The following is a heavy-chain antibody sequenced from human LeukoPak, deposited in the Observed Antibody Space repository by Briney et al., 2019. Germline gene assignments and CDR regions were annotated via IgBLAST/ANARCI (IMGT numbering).Heavy chain of an antibody. D-gene: IGHD3-9*01. Sequence: GGSLRLSCAASGFTFSSYEMNWVRQAPGKGLEWVSYISSSGTTTFYADSVKGRFTISRDNAKNSLYLQMNSLRAEDTAVYYCARELRTPYDILGRGNAFDIWGQGTMVTVSS. CDR1: GFTFSSYE. V-gene: IGHV3-48*03. CDR2: ISSSGTTT. CDR3: ARELRTPYDILGRGNAFDI. J-gene: IGHJ3*02.